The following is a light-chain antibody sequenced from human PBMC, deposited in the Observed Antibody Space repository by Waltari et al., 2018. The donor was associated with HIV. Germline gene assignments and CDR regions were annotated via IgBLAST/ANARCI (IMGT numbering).Light chain of an antibody. Sequence: IQMSQSPSSLSASMSDKITITCQANEDIVTFLNWYQQKPGKAPKLLIYGASNLQSGVPSRFSGSGSGTVFSLTITSPRPEDAAIYYCQQFRSLPLTFGQGTKLDIK. CDR2: GAS. V-gene: IGKV1-33*01. CDR3: QQFRSLPLT. J-gene: IGKJ2*01. CDR1: EDIVTF.